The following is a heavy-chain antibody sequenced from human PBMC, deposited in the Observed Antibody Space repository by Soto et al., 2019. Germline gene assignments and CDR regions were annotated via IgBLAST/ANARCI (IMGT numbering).Heavy chain of an antibody. V-gene: IGHV1-69*01. Sequence: QVQLVQSGAEVKKPGSSVKVSCKASGGTFSSYAISWVRQAPGQGLEWMGGIIPISGTANYAQKFQGRVTITADESTSTAYMELSSLRSEDTAVYYCARSQGSSTSLEIYYYYYYGMDVWCKGTTVTVSS. CDR1: GGTFSSYA. D-gene: IGHD2-2*01. CDR3: ARSQGSSTSLEIYYYYYYGMDV. CDR2: IIPISGTA. J-gene: IGHJ6*04.